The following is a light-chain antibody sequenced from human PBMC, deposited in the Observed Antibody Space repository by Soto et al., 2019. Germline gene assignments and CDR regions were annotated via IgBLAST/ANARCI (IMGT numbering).Light chain of an antibody. Sequence: MELRRARGALRLSRAERPTLSCRASQSVSNNYLAWYQQKPGQAPRLLIYGASNRATGIPDRFSGSGSGTDFTLSSSRLEPEAFAVYYCQQYGSSGTFGQGTKVDIK. CDR1: QSVSNNY. V-gene: IGKV3-20*01. CDR3: QQYGSSGT. CDR2: GAS. J-gene: IGKJ1*01.